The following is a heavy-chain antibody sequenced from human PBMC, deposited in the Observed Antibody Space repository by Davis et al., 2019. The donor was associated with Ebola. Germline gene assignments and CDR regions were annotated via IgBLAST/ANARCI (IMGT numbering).Heavy chain of an antibody. CDR2: ISAYNGNT. Sequence: AASVKVSCKASGYTFTSYGISWVRQAPGQGLEWMGWISAYNGNTSYAQKLQGRVTMTTDTSTSTAYMELSSLRYEDTAVYYCATLDILTAYVSYAMDVWGQGTTVTVS. V-gene: IGHV1-18*01. CDR1: GYTFTSYG. J-gene: IGHJ6*02. CDR3: ATLDILTAYVSYAMDV. D-gene: IGHD3-9*01.